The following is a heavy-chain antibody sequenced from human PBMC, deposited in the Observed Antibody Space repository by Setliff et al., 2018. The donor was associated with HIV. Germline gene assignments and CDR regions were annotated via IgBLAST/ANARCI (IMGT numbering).Heavy chain of an antibody. J-gene: IGHJ3*02. CDR2: INPSGGKT. Sequence: ASVKVSCKASGYTFTNYYIHWVRQAPGQGLEWMGLINPSGGKTSYAKKFQGRLTMTRDTSRSTVYMELSSLRSEDTAMDYCARCYYDSSGPTDAFDIWGQGTVVTVSS. D-gene: IGHD3-22*01. CDR3: ARCYYDSSGPTDAFDI. CDR1: GYTFTNYY. V-gene: IGHV1-46*01.